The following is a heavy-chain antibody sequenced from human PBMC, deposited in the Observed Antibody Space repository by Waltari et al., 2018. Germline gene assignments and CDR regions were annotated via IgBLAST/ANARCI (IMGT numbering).Heavy chain of an antibody. V-gene: IGHV3-43*01. D-gene: IGHD5-18*01. CDR3: AKDGLGYSYGPNWYFDL. Sequence: EVQLVESGGVVVQHGGSLRLPCAASGFTVHGYTEHGVRQAPGKGLEWVSLISVDGGSTYYADSGKGRFTISRDNSKNSLYLQMNSLRTEDTALYYCAKDGLGYSYGPNWYFDLWGRGTLVTVSS. CDR2: ISVDGGST. CDR1: GFTVHGYT. J-gene: IGHJ2*01.